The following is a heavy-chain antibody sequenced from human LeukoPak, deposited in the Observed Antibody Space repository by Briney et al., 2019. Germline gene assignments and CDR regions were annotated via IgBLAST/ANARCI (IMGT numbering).Heavy chain of an antibody. V-gene: IGHV1-2*02. CDR3: ARDSSGPLY. D-gene: IGHD6-19*01. Sequence: ASVKVSCKASGYTFTSYAIHWVRQAPGQGLEWMGWITPSGGTNYPQKFQGRVAITWDTSITTAYMDLSRLTSDDTAVYYCARDSSGPLYWGQGTLVTVSS. CDR2: ITPSGGT. CDR1: GYTFTSYA. J-gene: IGHJ4*02.